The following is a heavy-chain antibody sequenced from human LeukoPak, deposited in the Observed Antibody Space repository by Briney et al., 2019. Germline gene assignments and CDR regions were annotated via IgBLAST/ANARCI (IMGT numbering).Heavy chain of an antibody. J-gene: IGHJ4*02. D-gene: IGHD3-10*01. Sequence: GGSLRLSCAASGFTFSSFWMSWVRQAPGKGLGWVANIKEDRSEKYYVDSVKGRVTISRDNAKQSLYLQMNSLRAEDTAVYYCTSIGGSGSYYNGRYWGQGTLVTVSS. CDR1: GFTFSSFW. CDR2: IKEDRSEK. CDR3: TSIGGSGSYYNGRY. V-gene: IGHV3-7*01.